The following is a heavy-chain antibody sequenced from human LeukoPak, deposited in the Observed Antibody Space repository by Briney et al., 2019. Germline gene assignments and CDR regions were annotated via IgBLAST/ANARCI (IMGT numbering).Heavy chain of an antibody. CDR2: IYYSGST. CDR1: GGSISSYY. CDR3: ARIWLVGATIAFDY. J-gene: IGHJ4*02. V-gene: IGHV4-59*01. D-gene: IGHD1-26*01. Sequence: SETLSLTCTVSGGSISSYYWSWIRQPPGKGLEWIGYIYYSGSTNYNPSLKSRVTISVDTSKNQFSLKLSSVTAADTAVYYCARIWLVGATIAFDYWGQGTLVTVSS.